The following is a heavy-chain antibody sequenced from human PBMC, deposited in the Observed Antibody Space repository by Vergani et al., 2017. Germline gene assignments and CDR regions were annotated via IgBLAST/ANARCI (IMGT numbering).Heavy chain of an antibody. CDR3: ARLVSNEFQE. CDR2: IYYSGRA. V-gene: IGHV4-61*10. J-gene: IGHJ4*02. Sequence: QVQLQGSGPGLVKPSETLSLTCTVSGGSVSSGIYSWSWIRQPAGKGLEWIGYIYYSGRANYNPSLKSRVTISVDTSKNQFSLNLSSVTAADTAVYYCARLVSNEFQEWGLGTLVTVSS. CDR1: GGSVSSGIYS. D-gene: IGHD4-11*01.